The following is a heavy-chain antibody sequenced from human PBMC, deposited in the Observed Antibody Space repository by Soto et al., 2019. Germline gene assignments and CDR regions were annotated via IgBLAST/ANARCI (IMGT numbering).Heavy chain of an antibody. V-gene: IGHV1-46*02. D-gene: IGHD2-21*02. CDR1: GYTFNTYY. J-gene: IGHJ4*02. CDR3: ARGGHIAVVTASFDY. CDR2: IHPSGGGT. Sequence: ASVKVSCKPSGYTFNTYYLHWLRQAPGQALEWMGVIHPSGGGTTYAQKILGRVTVTRDTSTTTVFMELSSLRSDDTAVYYCARGGHIAVVTASFDYWGQGTLVTVSS.